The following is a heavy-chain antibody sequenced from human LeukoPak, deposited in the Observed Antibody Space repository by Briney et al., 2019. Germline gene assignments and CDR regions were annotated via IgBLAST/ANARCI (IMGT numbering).Heavy chain of an antibody. J-gene: IGHJ4*02. D-gene: IGHD6-19*01. CDR1: GGSISSYY. CDR2: IYYSGST. Sequence: SETLSLTCTVSGGSISSYYWSWIRQPPGKGLEWIGYIYYSGSTSYKPSLKSRVTISVDTSKNQFSLKLRSVTAADTAVYYCATYSSGWYPFDYWGQGTLVTVSS. CDR3: ATYSSGWYPFDY. V-gene: IGHV4-59*01.